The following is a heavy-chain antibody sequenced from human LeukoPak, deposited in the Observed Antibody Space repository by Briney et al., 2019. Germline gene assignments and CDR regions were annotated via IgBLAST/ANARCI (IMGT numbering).Heavy chain of an antibody. V-gene: IGHV1-69*04. CDR1: GGTFSSYA. Sequence: GSSVKVSCKASGGTFSSYAISWVRQAPGQGLEWIGRIIPIFGIANYAQKFQGRVTITADKSTSTAYMELSSLRSEDTAVYYCARELRVRWFGESLDYWGQGTLVTVSS. D-gene: IGHD3-10*01. J-gene: IGHJ4*02. CDR2: IIPIFGIA. CDR3: ARELRVRWFGESLDY.